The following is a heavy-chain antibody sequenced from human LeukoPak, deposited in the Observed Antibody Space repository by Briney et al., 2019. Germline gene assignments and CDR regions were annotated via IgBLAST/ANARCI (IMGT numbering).Heavy chain of an antibody. Sequence: SETLSLTCTVSGGSINSYYWSWIRQPPGKGLEWIGYIHYSGSTNYNPSLKSRVTISVDTSKNQFSLKLSSVTAADTAVYYCANSNYGDYSPTFVDHWGQGTLVTVSS. D-gene: IGHD4-17*01. CDR3: ANSNYGDYSPTFVDH. V-gene: IGHV4-59*08. CDR2: IHYSGST. CDR1: GGSINSYY. J-gene: IGHJ5*02.